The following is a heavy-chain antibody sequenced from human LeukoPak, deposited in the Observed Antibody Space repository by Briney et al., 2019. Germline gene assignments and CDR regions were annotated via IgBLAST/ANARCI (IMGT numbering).Heavy chain of an antibody. Sequence: SVKVSCKASGGTFSSYAISWVRQAPGQGLEWMGGSIPIFGTANYAQKFQGRVTITADESTSTAYMELSSLRSEDTAVYYCARSHCSGGSCPRFFQHWGQGTLVTVSS. D-gene: IGHD2-15*01. CDR3: ARSHCSGGSCPRFFQH. CDR1: GGTFSSYA. V-gene: IGHV1-69*13. CDR2: SIPIFGTA. J-gene: IGHJ1*01.